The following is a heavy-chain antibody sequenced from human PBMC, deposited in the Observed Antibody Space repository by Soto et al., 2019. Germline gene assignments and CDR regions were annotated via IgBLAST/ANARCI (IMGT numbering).Heavy chain of an antibody. CDR3: AGSMNSYISYYYAWNV. D-gene: IGHD2-21*01. J-gene: IGHJ6*02. CDR1: GASFSSYY. CDR2: IYYSGST. V-gene: IGHV4-59*01. Sequence: SDTLSLTCTFSGASFSSYYVSWIRQPPGKGLEWIAYIYYSGSTNYNPSLKSRVTISRDTSKNQLSLKLRSVTAADTAVYYCAGSMNSYISYYYAWNVWGQGTKVTVSS.